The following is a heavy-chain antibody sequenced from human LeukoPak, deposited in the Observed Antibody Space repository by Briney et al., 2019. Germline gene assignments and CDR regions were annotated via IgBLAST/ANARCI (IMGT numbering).Heavy chain of an antibody. CDR1: GGSVSNYY. V-gene: IGHV4-59*02. CDR2: IYYTET. CDR3: ATRKLGNDY. J-gene: IGHJ4*02. Sequence: SETLSLTCTVSGGSVSNYYWSWIRQSPGNGLEWIGYIYYTETSYNPSLKSRVTISADTSKNQFSLKLYSVTAADTAVYYCATRKLGNDYWGQGTLVTVSS. D-gene: IGHD7-27*01.